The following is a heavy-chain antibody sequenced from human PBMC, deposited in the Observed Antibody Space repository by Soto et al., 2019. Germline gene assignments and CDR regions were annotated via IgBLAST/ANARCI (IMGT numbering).Heavy chain of an antibody. CDR2: IDYSGKT. Sequence: PAETLSLTCSLSGASITSTTYFWAWILHPPGKGLEWVGSIDYSGKTHYNPSLKSRTTISVDRSRNQFSLQVSSVTAADTAVYYCAKNLTRTGRCDYWGQKTVLIGSS. CDR1: GASITSTTYF. CDR3: AKNLTRTGRCDY. V-gene: IGHV4-39*01. J-gene: IGHJ4*02.